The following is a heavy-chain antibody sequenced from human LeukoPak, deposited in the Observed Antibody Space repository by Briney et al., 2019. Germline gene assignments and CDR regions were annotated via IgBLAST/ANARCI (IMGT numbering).Heavy chain of an antibody. Sequence: PGGSLRLSCAVSGFTFSNYWMSCVRQAPGKGLEWVANINQDGSAKYYVVSVKGRFTISRDNAKNSMYLQMNSLRAEDTAVYYCARDRGIVVVNIAPDYGMDVWGQGTTVTVSS. CDR1: GFTFSNYW. CDR2: INQDGSAK. V-gene: IGHV3-7*01. CDR3: ARDRGIVVVNIAPDYGMDV. J-gene: IGHJ6*02. D-gene: IGHD3-22*01.